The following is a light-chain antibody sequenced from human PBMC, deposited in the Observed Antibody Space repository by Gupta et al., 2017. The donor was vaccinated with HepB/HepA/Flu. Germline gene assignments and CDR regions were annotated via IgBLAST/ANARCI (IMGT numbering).Light chain of an antibody. CDR2: EVS. V-gene: IGLV2-23*02. J-gene: IGLJ2*01. Sequence: QSALTQPASVSGSPGQSITISCPGTSSDVGSYNLVSWYQQHTGKAPKLMIYEVSKRPSGVSNRFSGSKSGNTASLTISGLQAEDEADYYCCSYAGSSTFVVFGGGTKLTVL. CDR1: SSDVGSYNL. CDR3: CSYAGSSTFVV.